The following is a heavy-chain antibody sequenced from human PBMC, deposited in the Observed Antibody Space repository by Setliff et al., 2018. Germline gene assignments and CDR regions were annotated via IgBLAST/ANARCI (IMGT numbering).Heavy chain of an antibody. Sequence: ASVKVSCKASGYTFSTYAIHWVRQAHGQRPDWMGWINAGNGITKYSQKFQGRVTITRDTSASTAYMGLSSLRSDDTAVYYCARGPPVLRHFDWLDSWGQGTLVTVSS. D-gene: IGHD3-9*01. CDR2: INAGNGIT. CDR3: ARGPPVLRHFDWLDS. J-gene: IGHJ5*01. V-gene: IGHV1-3*01. CDR1: GYTFSTYA.